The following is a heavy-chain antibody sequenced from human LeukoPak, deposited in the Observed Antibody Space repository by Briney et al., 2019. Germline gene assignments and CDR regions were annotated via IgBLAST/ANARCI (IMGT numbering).Heavy chain of an antibody. J-gene: IGHJ4*02. V-gene: IGHV3-7*01. CDR3: ARNRVVGAPNFDY. CDR2: IKQDGSEK. Sequence: GGSLRLSCAASGFTFSSYWMSWVRQAPGKGLEWVANIKQDGSEKYYVDSVKGRFTISRDNTKNSLYLQMISLRAEDTAVYYCARNRVVGAPNFDYWGQGTLVTV. D-gene: IGHD1-26*01. CDR1: GFTFSSYW.